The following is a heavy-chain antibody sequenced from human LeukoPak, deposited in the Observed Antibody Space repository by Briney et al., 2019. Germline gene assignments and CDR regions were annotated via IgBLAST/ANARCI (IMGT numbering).Heavy chain of an antibody. D-gene: IGHD4-23*01. CDR2: INHSGNT. CDR1: GGSFSGYY. J-gene: IGHJ6*03. Sequence: PSETLSLTCAVYGGSFSGYYWSWIRQPPGKGLEWIGEINHSGNTNSNPSLKSRVTMSVDTSKNQLSLKLSSLTAADTAMYYCARREPHGDYGGKIRYYYYMDVWGKGTTITIS. V-gene: IGHV4-34*01. CDR3: ARREPHGDYGGKIRYYYYMDV.